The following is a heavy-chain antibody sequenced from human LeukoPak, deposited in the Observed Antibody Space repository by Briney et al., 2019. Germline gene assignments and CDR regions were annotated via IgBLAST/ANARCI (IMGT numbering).Heavy chain of an antibody. Sequence: ASVKVSCKASGYTFTGYYMHWVRQAPGQGLEWMGWINPNSGGTNYAQKFQGWVTMTRDTSISTAYMELSRLRSDDTAVYYCARSRGCSGGSCFYYFDYWGQGTLVTVSS. J-gene: IGHJ4*02. CDR3: ARSRGCSGGSCFYYFDY. V-gene: IGHV1-2*04. D-gene: IGHD2-15*01. CDR1: GYTFTGYY. CDR2: INPNSGGT.